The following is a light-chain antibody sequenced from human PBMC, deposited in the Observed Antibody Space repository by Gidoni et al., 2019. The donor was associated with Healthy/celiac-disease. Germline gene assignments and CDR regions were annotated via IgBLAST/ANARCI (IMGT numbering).Light chain of an antibody. CDR2: WAS. CDR3: QQYYSTPFT. CDR1: QSVLYSSNKKNY. Sequence: DIVMTQSPASLAVSLGERATINCKSSQSVLYSSNKKNYLAWYQQKAGQPPKLLIYWASTREAGVPDRFSGSGSGTDFTLTISSLQAEDVAVYYCQQYYSTPFTFGPGTKVDIK. V-gene: IGKV4-1*01. J-gene: IGKJ3*01.